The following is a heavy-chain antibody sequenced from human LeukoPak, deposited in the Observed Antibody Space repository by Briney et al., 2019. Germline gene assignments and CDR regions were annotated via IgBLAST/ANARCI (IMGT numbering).Heavy chain of an antibody. CDR3: AKDRPDCNSPCCYRAYLDP. J-gene: IGHJ5*02. CDR2: LRLDGIND. D-gene: IGHD2-2*02. Sequence: PGGSLRLSCAASGFTFSSYSMNWVRQTPGKGLEWVAYLRLDGINDYYSDSVKGRFTISRDNSTNTVFLQMNSLRTEDTALYYCAKDRPDCNSPCCYRAYLDPWGQGTLVTVSS. V-gene: IGHV3-30*02. CDR1: GFTFSSYS.